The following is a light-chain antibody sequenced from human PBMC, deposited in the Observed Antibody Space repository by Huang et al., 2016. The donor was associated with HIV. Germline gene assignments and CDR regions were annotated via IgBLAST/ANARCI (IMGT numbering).Light chain of an antibody. J-gene: IGKJ5*01. CDR2: SAS. CDR3: QQSYSALSS. CDR1: QSISTY. Sequence: IQMTQSPTSLSASVGDRVSITCRASQSISTYLNWYQQKPGKAPKLLISSASSLHSGVPSRFIGSVSGTDFTLTIKGLQLDDFATYYCQQSYSALSSFGPGTRL. V-gene: IGKV1-39*01.